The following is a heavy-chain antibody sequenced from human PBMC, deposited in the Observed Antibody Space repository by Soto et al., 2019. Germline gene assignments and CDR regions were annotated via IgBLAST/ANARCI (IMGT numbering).Heavy chain of an antibody. V-gene: IGHV3-11*01. CDR3: ARAVAAAGYYYYYYYYMDV. Sequence: QVQLVESGGGLVQPGGSLRLSCAASGFTFSDYYMSWIRQAPGKGLEWVSYISSSGSTIYYADSVKGRFTISRDNDKNSLYLQMNSLRAEDTAVYYCARAVAAAGYYYYYYYYMDVWRKGTTVTVSS. J-gene: IGHJ6*03. CDR1: GFTFSDYY. CDR2: ISSSGSTI. D-gene: IGHD6-13*01.